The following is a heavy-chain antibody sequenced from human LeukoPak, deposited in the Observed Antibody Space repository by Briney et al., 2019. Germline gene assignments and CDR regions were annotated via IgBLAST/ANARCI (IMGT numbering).Heavy chain of an antibody. CDR3: ARDAFCSSTSCRYPNLFDP. CDR2: INWNGGST. J-gene: IGHJ5*02. CDR1: GFTFDDYG. Sequence: GGSLRLSCAASGFTFDDYGMSWVCQAPGKGLEWVSGINWNGGSTGYADSVKGRFTISRDNAKNSLYLQMNSLRAEDTALYHCARDAFCSSTSCRYPNLFDPWGQGTLVTVSS. D-gene: IGHD2-2*01. V-gene: IGHV3-20*01.